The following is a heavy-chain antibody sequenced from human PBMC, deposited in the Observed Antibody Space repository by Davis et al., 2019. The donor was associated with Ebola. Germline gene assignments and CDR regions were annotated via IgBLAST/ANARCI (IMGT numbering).Heavy chain of an antibody. D-gene: IGHD2-21*02. CDR3: ARGPSVATAHYFDY. V-gene: IGHV1-69*06. CDR1: GNTINTYT. J-gene: IGHJ4*02. CDR2: IIPIFGTT. Sequence: SVKVSCKASGNTINTYTIDWVRQAPGQGLEWMGGIIPIFGTTNYAQKFRGRVMITADKSTRIAYTELSSLGSEDTAVYYCARGPSVATAHYFDYWGQGTLVTVSS.